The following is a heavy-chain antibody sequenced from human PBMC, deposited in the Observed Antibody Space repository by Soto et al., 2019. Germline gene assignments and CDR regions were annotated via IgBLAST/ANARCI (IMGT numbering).Heavy chain of an antibody. CDR2: IWYDGSNK. Sequence: GGSLRLSCAASGFMFSSHGMHWIRQAPGKGLEWVAVIWYDGSNKYYADSVKGRFTISRDNSKNTLYLQMNSLGAEDTAVYYCANPWPTNPGALLDYWGQGTLVTVSS. CDR1: GFMFSSHG. V-gene: IGHV3-33*06. D-gene: IGHD1-1*01. CDR3: ANPWPTNPGALLDY. J-gene: IGHJ4*02.